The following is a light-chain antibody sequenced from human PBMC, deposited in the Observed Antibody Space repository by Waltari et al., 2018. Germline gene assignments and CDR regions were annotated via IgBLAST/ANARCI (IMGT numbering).Light chain of an antibody. V-gene: IGLV3-1*01. CDR3: QAWDTTTAV. CDR1: KLGDKY. Sequence: SYELTQPPSLSVSPGQPASITCSGDKLGDKYACWYQQKPGQSPVLVIYQDNKRPSGVPERFSGSNSGDTATLTIRGTQAMDEADYYCQAWDTTTAVFGGGTKLTVL. J-gene: IGLJ3*02. CDR2: QDN.